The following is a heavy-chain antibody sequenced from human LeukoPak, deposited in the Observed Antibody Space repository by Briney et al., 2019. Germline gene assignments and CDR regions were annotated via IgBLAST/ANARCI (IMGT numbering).Heavy chain of an antibody. CDR1: GGSISSGGYY. D-gene: IGHD3-22*01. V-gene: IGHV4-31*03. CDR3: ARAIIYYDSSGYPDY. CDR2: IYYSGST. J-gene: IGHJ4*02. Sequence: KASQTLSLTCTVSGGSISSGGYYWSWIRQHPGKGLEWIGYIYYSGSTYYNPSLKSRVTISVDTSKNQFSLKLSPVTAADTAVYYCARAIIYYDSSGYPDYWGQGTLVTVSS.